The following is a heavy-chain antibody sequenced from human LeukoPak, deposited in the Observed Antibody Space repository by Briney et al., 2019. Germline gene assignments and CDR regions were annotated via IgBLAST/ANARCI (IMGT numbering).Heavy chain of an antibody. V-gene: IGHV3-33*01. Sequence: GMSLRLSCAASGFTFSKYGINWVRRAPGKGLEWVAIIWYDGSNKYFAESVMGRFTISKDNSKNTVYLQMNSLRIEDTAVYHCARAGIGNALDYWGQGTQVTVSS. D-gene: IGHD2-2*01. J-gene: IGHJ4*02. CDR2: IWYDGSNK. CDR1: GFTFSKYG. CDR3: ARAGIGNALDY.